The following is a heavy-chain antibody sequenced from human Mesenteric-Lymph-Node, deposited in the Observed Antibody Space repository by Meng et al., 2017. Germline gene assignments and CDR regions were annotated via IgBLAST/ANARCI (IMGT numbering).Heavy chain of an antibody. V-gene: IGHV3-23*01. CDR3: AKDQPDYGDYQEDY. CDR1: GFTFTNFG. Sequence: EVQLLESGGGLVQPGGSLRLSCAASGFTFTNFGMRWVRQAPGKGLEWVSTISGSRGSTYYADSVKGRFTISRDNSKNTLYLQMNSPRAEDTAVYYCAKDQPDYGDYQEDYWGQGALVTVSS. CDR2: ISGSRGST. J-gene: IGHJ4*02. D-gene: IGHD4-17*01.